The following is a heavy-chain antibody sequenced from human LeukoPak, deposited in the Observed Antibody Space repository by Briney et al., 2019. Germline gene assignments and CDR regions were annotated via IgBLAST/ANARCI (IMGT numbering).Heavy chain of an antibody. V-gene: IGHV3-21*04. J-gene: IGHJ4*02. CDR2: ISSTSSYI. D-gene: IGHD2-2*01. Sequence: GGSLRLSCAASGFTFSSYNMNWVRQAPGKGLEWVSSISSTSSYIYSADSVKGRFTISRDNAKNSLYLQMNGLRADDTAVYYCAKDHSTTWLGSFNYWGQGTLVTVSS. CDR1: GFTFSSYN. CDR3: AKDHSTTWLGSFNY.